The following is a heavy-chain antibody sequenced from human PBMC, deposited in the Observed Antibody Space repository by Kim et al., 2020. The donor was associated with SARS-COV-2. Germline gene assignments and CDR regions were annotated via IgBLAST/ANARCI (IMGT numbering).Heavy chain of an antibody. CDR1: GDSISSYF. CDR3: AKVRSTLIRAVIDY. CDR2: LFYSATT. V-gene: IGHV4-59*13. D-gene: IGHD6-19*01. J-gene: IGHJ4*02. Sequence: SETLSLICTVSGDSISSYFWTWIRQPPGKGLEWIGYLFYSATTKYNPSLKSRVTISIDTSKNQLSLNLTSVTAADTAVYYCAKVRSTLIRAVIDYWGQGTLVTVSS.